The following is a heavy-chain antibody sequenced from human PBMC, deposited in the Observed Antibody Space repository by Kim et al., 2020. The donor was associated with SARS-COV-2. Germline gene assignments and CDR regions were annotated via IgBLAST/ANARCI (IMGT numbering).Heavy chain of an antibody. CDR2: IYYSGST. Sequence: SETLSLTCTVSGGSISSYYWSWIRQPPGKGLEWIGYIYYSGSTNYNPSLKSRVTISVDTSKNQFSLKLSSVTAADTAVYYCARYLDGYNSPDAFDIWGQGTMVTVSS. V-gene: IGHV4-59*13. CDR1: GGSISSYY. D-gene: IGHD5-12*01. J-gene: IGHJ3*02. CDR3: ARYLDGYNSPDAFDI.